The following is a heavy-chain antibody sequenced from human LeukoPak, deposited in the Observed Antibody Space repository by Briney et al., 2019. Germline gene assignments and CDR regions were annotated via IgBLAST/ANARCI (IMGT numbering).Heavy chain of an antibody. J-gene: IGHJ4*02. CDR3: ARDWDY. CDR2: ISYDGSNK. CDR1: RVTFRSDA. V-gene: IGHV3-30*04. Sequence: GGCLRLFGAAWRVTFRSDAMRGVGEARGKGLEWLAVISYDGSNKSYAHSVKGRFTISRDNSKNTLYLQMNSLRAEDTAVYYCARDWDYWGQGTLVTVSS.